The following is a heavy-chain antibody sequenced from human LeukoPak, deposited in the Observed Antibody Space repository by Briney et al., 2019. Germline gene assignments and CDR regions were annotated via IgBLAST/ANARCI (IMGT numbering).Heavy chain of an antibody. V-gene: IGHV4-30-2*01. CDR3: ASGNGGYAFDI. D-gene: IGHD2-15*01. CDR2: IYHSGST. Sequence: SETLSLTCTVSGGSISSGSYYWSWIRQPPGKGLEWIGYIYHSGSTYYNPSLKSRVTISVDRSKNQFSLKLSSVTAADTAVYYCASGNGGYAFDIWGQGTMVTVSS. J-gene: IGHJ3*02. CDR1: GGSISSGSYY.